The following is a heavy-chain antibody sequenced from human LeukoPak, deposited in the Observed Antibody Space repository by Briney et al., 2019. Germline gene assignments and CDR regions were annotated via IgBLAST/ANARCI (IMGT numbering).Heavy chain of an antibody. D-gene: IGHD2-2*02. Sequence: SSVKVSCMASGGTFSSYAIRGVRQAPGQELEWMGGIIPIFGTANYAQKFQGRVTITTDESTSTAYMELSSLRSDDTAVYYCARESVVPAAIRYFQHWGQGTLVTVSS. CDR1: GGTFSSYA. J-gene: IGHJ1*01. CDR3: ARESVVPAAIRYFQH. CDR2: IIPIFGTA. V-gene: IGHV1-69*05.